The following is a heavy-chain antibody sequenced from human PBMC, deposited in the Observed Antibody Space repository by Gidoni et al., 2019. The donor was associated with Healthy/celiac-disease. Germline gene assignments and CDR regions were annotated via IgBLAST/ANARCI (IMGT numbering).Heavy chain of an antibody. CDR1: GGTFRSYA. CDR2: ILPIFGTA. D-gene: IGHD2-2*02. CDR3: ARPAAIPFAYYGMDV. J-gene: IGHJ6*02. Sequence: QVQLVQSGAEVTNPGSSVKVSCKASGGTFRSYAISWVRQAPGQGLEWMGWILPIFGTANYAQKYQGRVTITADESTSTAYMELSSLRSEDTAVYYCARPAAIPFAYYGMDVWGQGTTVTVSS. V-gene: IGHV1-69*01.